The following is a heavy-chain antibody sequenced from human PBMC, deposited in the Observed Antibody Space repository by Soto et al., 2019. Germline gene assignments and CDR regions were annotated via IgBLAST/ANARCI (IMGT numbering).Heavy chain of an antibody. V-gene: IGHV4-4*02. J-gene: IGHJ4*02. CDR2: IFHTGSA. CDR1: GGSITSNW. D-gene: IGHD2-21*01. CDR3: ASHIAVSGTRGFDH. Sequence: QVQLQESGPGLMKPSGTLSLTCAVSGGSITSNWWSWVRQPPGKGLEWIAEIFHTGSANYNPSLMGRLTISMDKSRNHLSLNLNSVTAADTAVYYCASHIAVSGTRGFDHWGQGTRVTVSS.